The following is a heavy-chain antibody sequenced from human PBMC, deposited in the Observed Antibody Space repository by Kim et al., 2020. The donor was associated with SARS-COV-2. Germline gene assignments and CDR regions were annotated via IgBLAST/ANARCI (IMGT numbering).Heavy chain of an antibody. CDR3: TRPNPTAPMIVEAYDY. D-gene: IGHD3-22*01. Sequence: GGSLRLSCTASGFTFGDYTMSWVRQAPGKGLEWVGCIRSKAYGGTTEYAASVKGRFTISRDDSKSIAYLQMNSLKTEDTAVYYCTRPNPTAPMIVEAYDYWGQGTLVTVSS. CDR1: GFTFGDYT. V-gene: IGHV3-49*04. CDR2: IRSKAYGGTT. J-gene: IGHJ4*02.